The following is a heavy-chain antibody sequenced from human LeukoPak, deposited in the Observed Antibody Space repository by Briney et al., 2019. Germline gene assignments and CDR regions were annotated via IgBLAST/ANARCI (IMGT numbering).Heavy chain of an antibody. V-gene: IGHV3-7*01. CDR1: GFNLSSYW. CDR2: IKPDGSEQ. J-gene: IGHJ4*02. CDR3: AKQGAYFFDY. Sequence: GGSLRLSCEASGFNLSSYWMSWVRQAPGKGLEYVATIKPDGSEQLYVGSAKGRFTISKDSAKNSVFLQISSLRAEDTAMYYCAKQGAYFFDYWGQGTLVTVSS.